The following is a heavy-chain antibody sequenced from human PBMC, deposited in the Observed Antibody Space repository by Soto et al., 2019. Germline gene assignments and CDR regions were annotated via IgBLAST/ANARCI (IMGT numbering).Heavy chain of an antibody. CDR3: ARHSPYCGGECYSYDY. J-gene: IGHJ4*02. CDR2: IYYSGST. Sequence: SETLSLTCTVSGGSISSYYWSWIRQPPGKGLEWIGYIYYSGSTNYNPPLKSRVTISVDTSKNQFSLKLSSVTAADTAVYYCARHSPYCGGECYSYDYWGQGTLVTVS. CDR1: GGSISSYY. D-gene: IGHD2-21*01. V-gene: IGHV4-59*08.